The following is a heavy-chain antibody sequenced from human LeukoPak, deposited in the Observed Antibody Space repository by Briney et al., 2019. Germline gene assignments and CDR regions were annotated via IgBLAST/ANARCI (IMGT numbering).Heavy chain of an antibody. CDR1: GYSFSTYG. Sequence: ASVKVSCKGNGYSFSTYGITWGRQAPGQGLEWMGWISAKNGNTKYAQKFQGRAIMTTDTSTSTAYMDLRSLISDDTAVYYCARDGASDWNDMLDHWGQGTLVTVSS. D-gene: IGHD1-1*01. CDR2: ISAKNGNT. V-gene: IGHV1-18*01. J-gene: IGHJ4*02. CDR3: ARDGASDWNDMLDH.